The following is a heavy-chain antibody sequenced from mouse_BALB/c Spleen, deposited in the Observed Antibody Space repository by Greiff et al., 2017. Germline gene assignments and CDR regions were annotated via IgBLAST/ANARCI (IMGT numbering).Heavy chain of an antibody. CDR1: GFSLTGYG. J-gene: IGHJ1*01. Sequence: VKLVESGPGLVAPSQSLSITCTVSGFSLTGYGVNWVRPPPGKGLEWLGMIWGDGSTDYNSALKSRLSISKDNSKSQVFLKMNSLQTDDTARDYCARLLRLHWYFDVWGAGTTVTVSS. D-gene: IGHD1-2*01. CDR3: ARLLRLHWYFDV. CDR2: IWGDGST. V-gene: IGHV2-6-7*01.